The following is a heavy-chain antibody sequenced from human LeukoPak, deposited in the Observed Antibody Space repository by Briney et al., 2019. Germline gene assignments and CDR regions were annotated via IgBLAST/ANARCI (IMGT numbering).Heavy chain of an antibody. CDR1: GFTFSSYS. CDR2: ISSSSSYI. D-gene: IGHD3-22*01. J-gene: IGHJ4*02. V-gene: IGHV3-21*01. CDR3: ARAGMYYYDSSGYYCFDY. Sequence: GGSLRLSCAASGFTFSSYSMNWVRQAPGKGLERVSSISSSSSYIYYADSVKGRFTISRDNAKNSLYLQMNSLRAEDTAVYYCARAGMYYYDSSGYYCFDYWGQGTLVTVSS.